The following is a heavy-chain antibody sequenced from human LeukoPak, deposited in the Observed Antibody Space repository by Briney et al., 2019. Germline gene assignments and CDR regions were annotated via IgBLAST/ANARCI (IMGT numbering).Heavy chain of an antibody. J-gene: IGHJ4*02. CDR1: GFTVNNNY. CDR2: IYGDGST. D-gene: IGHD2-15*01. Sequence: GGSLRLSCAASGFTVNNNYMNWVRQAPGKGLEWVSGIYGDGSTYYADSVKGRFTISRDSSKNTLFLQMNSLRAEDTAVYYCAIGSYCSGGSCYPLFDYWGRGTLVTVSS. CDR3: AIGSYCSGGSCYPLFDY. V-gene: IGHV3-53*01.